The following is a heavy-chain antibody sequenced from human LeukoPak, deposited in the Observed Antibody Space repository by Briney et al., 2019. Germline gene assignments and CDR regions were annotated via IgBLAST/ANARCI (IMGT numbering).Heavy chain of an antibody. CDR1: GFTFSSYW. J-gene: IGHJ4*02. CDR3: ARYQRLGELDIPYYFDY. Sequence: GGSLRLSCAASGFTFSSYWMSWVRQAPGKGLEWVANIKQDGSEKYYADSVKGRFTISRDNAKNSLYLQMNSLRAEDTAVYYCARYQRLGELDIPYYFDYWGQGTLVTVSS. V-gene: IGHV3-7*01. D-gene: IGHD3-10*01. CDR2: IKQDGSEK.